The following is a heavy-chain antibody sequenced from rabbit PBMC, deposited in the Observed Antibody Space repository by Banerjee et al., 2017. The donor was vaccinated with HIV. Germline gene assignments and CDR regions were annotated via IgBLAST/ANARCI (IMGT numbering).Heavy chain of an antibody. V-gene: IGHV1S43*01. Sequence: QEQLEESGGGLVKPEGSLTLTCEASGFSFSNKYVMCWVRQAPGKGLELIGCVYTSSGATWYASWVNGRFSISRSTSLNTVDLKMTSLTVADTATYFCVRDLYAVSSGYYDLWGQGTLVTVS. CDR1: GFSFSNKYV. CDR2: VYTSSGAT. CDR3: VRDLYAVSSGYYDL. D-gene: IGHD1-1*01. J-gene: IGHJ4*01.